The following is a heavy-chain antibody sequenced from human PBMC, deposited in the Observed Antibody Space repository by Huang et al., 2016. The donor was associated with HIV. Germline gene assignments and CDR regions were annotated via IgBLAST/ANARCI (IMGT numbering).Heavy chain of an antibody. D-gene: IGHD3-3*01. J-gene: IGHJ4*02. CDR2: ISSSSSYI. CDR3: ARAVPTPNRFGVGGFDY. V-gene: IGHV3-21*01. Sequence: EVQLVESGGGLVKHGGSLRLSCAASGFTFSSDSMNGVRQAPGMGLECGSSISSSSSYIYYADSVKGRFTISRDNANNSLYLQMNSLRAEDTAVYYCARAVPTPNRFGVGGFDYWGQGTLVTVSS. CDR1: GFTFSSDS.